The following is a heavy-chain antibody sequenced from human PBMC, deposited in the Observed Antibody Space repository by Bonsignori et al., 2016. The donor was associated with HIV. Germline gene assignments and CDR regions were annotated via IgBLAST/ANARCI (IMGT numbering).Heavy chain of an antibody. J-gene: IGHJ4*02. D-gene: IGHD3-22*01. Sequence: VRQAPGKGLEWVANINQDGSEQYYVDSVKGRFTISRDNAKNSLYLQMNSLRAEDTAVYYCARDRDRGTHDSRGYYENYWGQGTLVTVSS. V-gene: IGHV3-7*03. CDR2: INQDGSEQ. CDR3: ARDRDRGTHDSRGYYENY.